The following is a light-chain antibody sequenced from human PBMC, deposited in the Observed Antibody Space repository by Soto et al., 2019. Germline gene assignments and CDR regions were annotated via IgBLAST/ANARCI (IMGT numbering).Light chain of an antibody. V-gene: IGKV1-9*01. Sequence: DIQLTQSPSFLSASVGDRVTITCRASQGLSSDLAWYQQKPGKAPKLLIYAASPLQSGFPSRFSGSGSGTEFTLTISSLQPEDFATYYCQQLNSYPITFGKGTRLEIK. CDR2: AAS. CDR1: QGLSSD. CDR3: QQLNSYPIT. J-gene: IGKJ5*01.